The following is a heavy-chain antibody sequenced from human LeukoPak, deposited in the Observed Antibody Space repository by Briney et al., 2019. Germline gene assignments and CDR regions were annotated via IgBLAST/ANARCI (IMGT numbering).Heavy chain of an antibody. D-gene: IGHD6-13*01. Sequence: GGSLRLSCAASGFTFSSYAMSWVRQAPGKGLEWVSGFCAQTGGAYHADSVKGRFTISRDNSKYTVYLQMDSLRAEDTAIYYCAKSAIASLGTGAFDIWGQGTMVTVSS. CDR2: FCAQTGGA. J-gene: IGHJ3*02. V-gene: IGHV3-23*01. CDR1: GFTFSSYA. CDR3: AKSAIASLGTGAFDI.